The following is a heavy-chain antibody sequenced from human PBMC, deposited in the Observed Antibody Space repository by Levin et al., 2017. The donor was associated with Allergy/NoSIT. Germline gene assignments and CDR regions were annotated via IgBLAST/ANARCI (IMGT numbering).Heavy chain of an antibody. CDR2: DYYSGST. Sequence: SETLSLTCTVSGGSISSSSKYCGWVRQPPGKGLEWIASDYYSGSTYYNPSLKSRVTISVDTSKRQFSLRVNSVTAADTAAYYCATEDEGIDHWGEGTLVTVS. V-gene: IGHV4-39*07. CDR3: ATEDEGIDH. J-gene: IGHJ4*02. CDR1: GGSISSSSKY.